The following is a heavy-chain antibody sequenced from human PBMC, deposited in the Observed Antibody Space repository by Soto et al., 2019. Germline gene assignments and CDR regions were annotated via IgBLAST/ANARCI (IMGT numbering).Heavy chain of an antibody. J-gene: IGHJ4*02. V-gene: IGHV4-39*01. CDR3: ARHEYYYDSSGYYPYCFDY. CDR2: IYYTGST. Sequence: SETLSLTCTVSGGPTSSSSYYWGWIRQPPGKGLEWIGSIYYTGSTYYNPSLKSRVTISLDTFKNQISLKLSSVAAADTAVFYCARHEYYYDSSGYYPYCFDYWGQGTLGTVSS. D-gene: IGHD3-22*01. CDR1: GGPTSSSSYY.